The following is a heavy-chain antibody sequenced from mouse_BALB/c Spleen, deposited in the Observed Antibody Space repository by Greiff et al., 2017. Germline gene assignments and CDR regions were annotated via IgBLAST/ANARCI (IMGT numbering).Heavy chain of an antibody. CDR1: GFSLTSYG. D-gene: IGHD1-2*01. CDR2: IWAGGST. J-gene: IGHJ4*01. CDR3: ARTTATKEGYAMDY. V-gene: IGHV2-9*02. Sequence: VKVVESGPGLVAPSQSLSITCTVSGFSLTSYGVHWVRQPPGKGLEWLGVIWAGGSTNYNSALVSRLSISKDNSKSQVFLKMNSLQTDDTAMYYCARTTATKEGYAMDYWGQGTSVTVSS.